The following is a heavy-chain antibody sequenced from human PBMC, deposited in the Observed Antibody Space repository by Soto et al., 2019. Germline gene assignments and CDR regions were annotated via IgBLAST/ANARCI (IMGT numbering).Heavy chain of an antibody. Sequence: GASVKVSCKASGYTFTSCAMHWVRQAPGQRLEWMGWINAGNGNTKYSQKFQGRVTITRDTSASTAYMELSSLRSEDTAVYYCARSPMVATGDDWFDPWGQGTLVTVSS. J-gene: IGHJ5*02. CDR2: INAGNGNT. CDR3: ARSPMVATGDDWFDP. D-gene: IGHD5-12*01. V-gene: IGHV1-3*01. CDR1: GYTFTSCA.